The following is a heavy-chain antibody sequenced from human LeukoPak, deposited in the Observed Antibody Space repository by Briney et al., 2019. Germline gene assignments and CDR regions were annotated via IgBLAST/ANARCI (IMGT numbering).Heavy chain of an antibody. J-gene: IGHJ3*02. V-gene: IGHV4-34*12. CDR2: IFYSGST. CDR1: GGSSSGCY. Sequence: KPSETLSLTCAVYGGSSSGCYWSWIRQPPGKALEWIGNIFYSGSTYYSPSLKSRVTISLDTSRNQFSLKLNSVTAADTAVYYCAKSNGYGLIDIWGQGTMVTVSS. CDR3: AKSNGYGLIDI. D-gene: IGHD3-22*01.